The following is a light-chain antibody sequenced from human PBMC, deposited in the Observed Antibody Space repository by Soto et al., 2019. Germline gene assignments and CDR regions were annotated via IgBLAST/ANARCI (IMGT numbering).Light chain of an antibody. CDR2: YNN. CDR1: SSNIGSNT. Sequence: QSVLTQPPSTSGTPGQRVTISCSGASSNIGSNTVNWYQHLPGTAPKLLIYYNNQRPSGVPDRFSGSRSGTSASLAITGFQSGDDAYYYCAAWDDSLNGVVFGGGTKLTVL. J-gene: IGLJ2*01. CDR3: AAWDDSLNGVV. V-gene: IGLV1-44*01.